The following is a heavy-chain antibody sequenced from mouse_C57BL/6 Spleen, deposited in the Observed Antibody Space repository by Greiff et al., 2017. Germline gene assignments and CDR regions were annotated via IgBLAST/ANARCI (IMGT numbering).Heavy chain of an antibody. J-gene: IGHJ1*03. CDR2: ISSGGDYI. CDR3: TRDQAITTYPYFDV. CDR1: GFTFSSYA. Sequence: EVQRVESGEGLVKPGGSLKLSCAASGFTFSSYAMSWVRQTPEKRLEWVAYISSGGDYIYYADTVKGRFTISRDNARNTLYLQMSSLKSEDTAMYYCTRDQAITTYPYFDVWGTGTTVTVSS. D-gene: IGHD1-1*01. V-gene: IGHV5-9-1*02.